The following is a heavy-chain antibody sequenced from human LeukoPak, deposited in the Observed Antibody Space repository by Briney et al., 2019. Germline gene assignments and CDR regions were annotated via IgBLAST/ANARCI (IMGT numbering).Heavy chain of an antibody. J-gene: IGHJ5*02. CDR2: ISAYNGNT. D-gene: IGHD3-16*01. CDR3: ARAGGNGRFDP. Sequence: GASVKVSCKASGGSFSNYAINWVRQAPGQGLEWMGWISAYNGNTNYAQKLQGRVTMTTDTSTSTAYMELRSLRSDDTAVYYCARAGGNGRFDPWGQGTLVTVSS. V-gene: IGHV1-18*01. CDR1: GGSFSNYA.